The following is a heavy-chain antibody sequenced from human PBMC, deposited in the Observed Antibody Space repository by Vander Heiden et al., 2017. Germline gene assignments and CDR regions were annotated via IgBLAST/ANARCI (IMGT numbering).Heavy chain of an antibody. CDR1: GFTFSNYW. Sequence: EVHLVESGGGLVQPGGSLRLSCAASGFTFSNYWMNWVRQAPGKGLEWVANIRQDGGETHYVDSVQGRITIYRDNAKNSLYLQMNSLRAEDTAVYYCARDAPIVAVPAAIRALYHFYNGMDVWGQGTTVTVSS. V-gene: IGHV3-7*03. CDR3: ARDAPIVAVPAAIRALYHFYNGMDV. D-gene: IGHD2-2*02. J-gene: IGHJ6*02. CDR2: IRQDGGET.